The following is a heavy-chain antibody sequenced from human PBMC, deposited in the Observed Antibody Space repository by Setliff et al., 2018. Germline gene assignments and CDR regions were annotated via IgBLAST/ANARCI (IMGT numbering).Heavy chain of an antibody. CDR3: ARVTNWGLDLRFDP. Sequence: PSETLSLTCSVSGGSISSYFWNWVRQPAGKGLEWIGRIYSNENTNYNPSLKSRVTMSIDTSKNQLSLKLSSVTAADTAVYYCARVTNWGLDLRFDPWGQGILVTVSS. J-gene: IGHJ5*02. V-gene: IGHV4-4*07. CDR1: GGSISSYF. D-gene: IGHD7-27*01. CDR2: IYSNENT.